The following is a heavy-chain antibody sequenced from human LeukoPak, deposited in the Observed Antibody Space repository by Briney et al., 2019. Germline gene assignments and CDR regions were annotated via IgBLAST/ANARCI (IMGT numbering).Heavy chain of an antibody. D-gene: IGHD3-10*01. CDR2: IYTSGST. J-gene: IGHJ4*02. CDR3: ARSELLWFGGVNSGFDY. Sequence: ASETLSLTCTVSGGSISSYYWSWIRQPAGKGLEWIGRIYTSGSTNYNPSLESRVTMSVDTSKNQFSLKLSSVTAADTAVYYCARSELLWFGGVNSGFDYWGQGTLVTVSS. V-gene: IGHV4-4*07. CDR1: GGSISSYY.